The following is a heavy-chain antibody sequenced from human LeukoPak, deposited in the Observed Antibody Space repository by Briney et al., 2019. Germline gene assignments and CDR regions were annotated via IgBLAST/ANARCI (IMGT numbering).Heavy chain of an antibody. CDR1: GYSISSGYY. CDR2: IYYSGST. V-gene: IGHV4-38-2*02. J-gene: IGHJ5*02. Sequence: SETLSLTCTVSGYSISSGYYWGWIRQPPGNGLEWIGYIYYSGSTSYNPSLKSRVTISIDVSKNQLSLKLRSVTAADTAVYYCAREYLGSSYWFDPWGQGTLVTVSS. D-gene: IGHD1-26*01. CDR3: AREYLGSSYWFDP.